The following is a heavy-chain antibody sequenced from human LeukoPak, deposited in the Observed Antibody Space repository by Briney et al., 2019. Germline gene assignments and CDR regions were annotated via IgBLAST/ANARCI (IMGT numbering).Heavy chain of an antibody. Sequence: SETLSLTCTVSGGSISTSNYYWGWIRQPPGKGLEWIGNIFYSGSTYYSPSLRSRVTISLDTSRNQFSLKLSSVTAADTAVYYCAQGDTADYYYMDVWGKGTTVTVSS. CDR1: GGSISTSNYY. J-gene: IGHJ6*03. CDR2: IFYSGST. CDR3: AQGDTADYYYMDV. D-gene: IGHD5-18*01. V-gene: IGHV4-39*07.